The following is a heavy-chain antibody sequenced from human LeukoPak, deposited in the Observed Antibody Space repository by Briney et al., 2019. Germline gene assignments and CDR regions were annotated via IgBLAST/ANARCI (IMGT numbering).Heavy chain of an antibody. CDR2: IYSGGST. Sequence: PGGSLRLSCAASGFTFSSYAMSWVRQAPGKGLEWVSVIYSGGSTYYADSVKGRFTISRDNSKNTLYLQMNSLRAEDTAVYYCARRRARQGVYYYGMDVWGQGTTVTVSS. J-gene: IGHJ6*02. V-gene: IGHV3-66*04. D-gene: IGHD3-10*01. CDR3: ARRRARQGVYYYGMDV. CDR1: GFTFSSYA.